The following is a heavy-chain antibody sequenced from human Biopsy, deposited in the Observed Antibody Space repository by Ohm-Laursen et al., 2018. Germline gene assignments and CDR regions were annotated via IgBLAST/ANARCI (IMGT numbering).Heavy chain of an antibody. CDR3: ARMGASRNRDDY. CDR2: INHRGSA. CDR1: GGSFSDYY. D-gene: IGHD3-16*01. Sequence: TLSLTCPVYGGSFSDYYWSWIRQPPGKGLEWIGEINHRGSANHNPSLRSRVTMSVDTSKNQFSLKLTSVTAADTAVYYCARMGASRNRDDYWGQGTLVTVSS. V-gene: IGHV4-34*01. J-gene: IGHJ4*02.